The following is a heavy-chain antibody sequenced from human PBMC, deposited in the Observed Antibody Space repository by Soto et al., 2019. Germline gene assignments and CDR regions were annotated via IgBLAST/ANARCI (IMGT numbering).Heavy chain of an antibody. V-gene: IGHV4-30-4*01. CDR2: IYYSGTT. J-gene: IGHJ4*02. Sequence: QVQLQESGPGLVKPSQTLSLTCTVSGDSINSGDHYWSWIRQPPGKGLEWIGYIYYSGTTYSRPSLQSRVTISVDTSKNQFSLKLNSVTAADTAVYYCARGAYSDSSSYFDYWGQGTLVPVSS. CDR3: ARGAYSDSSSYFDY. D-gene: IGHD6-6*01. CDR1: GDSINSGDHY.